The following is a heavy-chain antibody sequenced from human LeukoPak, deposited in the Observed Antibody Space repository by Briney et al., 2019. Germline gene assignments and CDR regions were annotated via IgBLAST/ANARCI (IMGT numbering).Heavy chain of an antibody. V-gene: IGHV1-2*02. CDR3: ARDPIGGGYYMDS. Sequence: ASVKVSCKASGYTFTDYYMHWLRQAPGQGLEWMGWINPNSGGSNYAQNFQGRVTMTWDTSISKADMALNRLRSGDTAVYYFARDPIGGGYYMDSWGQGTLVTVSS. CDR2: INPNSGGS. J-gene: IGHJ4*02. D-gene: IGHD1-26*01. CDR1: GYTFTDYY.